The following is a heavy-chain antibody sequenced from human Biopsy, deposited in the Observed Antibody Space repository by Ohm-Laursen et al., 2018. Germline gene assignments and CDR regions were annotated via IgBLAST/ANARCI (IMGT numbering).Heavy chain of an antibody. CDR2: IWYDGSNK. CDR1: GFTFSNYG. J-gene: IGHJ2*01. V-gene: IGHV3-33*06. D-gene: IGHD4/OR15-4a*01. CDR3: AKDRRTMRVWYFDL. Sequence: SLRLSCTASGFTFSNYGMHWVRQAPGKGLEWLAVIWYDGSNKYYGDSVQGRFTISRDNSKNTLYLQLNSLRVEDTALYYCAKDRRTMRVWYFDLWGRGTLVTVSS.